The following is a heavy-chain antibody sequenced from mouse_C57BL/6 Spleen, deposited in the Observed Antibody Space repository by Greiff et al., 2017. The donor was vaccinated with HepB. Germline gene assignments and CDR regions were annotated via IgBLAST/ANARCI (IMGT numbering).Heavy chain of an antibody. J-gene: IGHJ4*01. CDR2: IDPANGDT. V-gene: IGHV14-3*01. CDR3: ARWYYGPAPMDY. Sequence: EVQLQQSVAELVRPGASVKLSCTASGFTIKNTYMHWVKQTPEQGLEWIGRIDPANGDTNYDPKFQGKATITADTSSSTAYLQLSSLTSEDTAVYYCARWYYGPAPMDYWGQGTSVTVSS. CDR1: GFTIKNTY. D-gene: IGHD1-2*01.